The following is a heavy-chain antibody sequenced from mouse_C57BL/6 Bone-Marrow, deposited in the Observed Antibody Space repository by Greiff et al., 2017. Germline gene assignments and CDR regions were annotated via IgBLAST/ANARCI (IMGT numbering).Heavy chain of an antibody. CDR2: IDPENGDT. Sequence: VQLKESGAELVRPGASVQLSCTASGFNIKDDYMHWVKQRPEQGLEWIGWIDPENGDTEYASQFQGKATITADTSSNTAYLQLSSLTSEDTAVYYCTPITTVVGGYFDVWGTGTTVTVSS. CDR3: TPITTVVGGYFDV. V-gene: IGHV14-4*01. D-gene: IGHD1-1*01. CDR1: GFNIKDDY. J-gene: IGHJ1*03.